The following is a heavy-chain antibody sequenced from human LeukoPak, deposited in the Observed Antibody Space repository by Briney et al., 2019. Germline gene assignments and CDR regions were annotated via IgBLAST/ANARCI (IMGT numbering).Heavy chain of an antibody. D-gene: IGHD3-10*01. CDR3: ARGFATMVRGVVLDF. CDR2: IYHSGST. V-gene: IGHV4-34*01. Sequence: SETLSLTCAVYSGSFSGYYWSWIRQPPGKGLEWIGEIYHSGSTNYNPSLKSGVTISVDTSKNQFSLKLSSVTAADTAVYYCARGFATMVRGVVLDFWGQGTLVTVSS. J-gene: IGHJ4*02. CDR1: SGSFSGYY.